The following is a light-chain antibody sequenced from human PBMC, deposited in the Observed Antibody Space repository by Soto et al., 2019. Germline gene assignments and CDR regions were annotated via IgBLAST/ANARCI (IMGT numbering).Light chain of an antibody. Sequence: QSVLTQPPSASGSPGQSVTISCTGISSDVGGYEYVSWYQLHPGKAPKLIIYEVTKRPSGVPDRFSGSKSGNTASLTVSGLQAEDEADYYCTSHAGNYNFPYVFGTGTKLTVL. V-gene: IGLV2-8*01. CDR3: TSHAGNYNFPYV. CDR1: SSDVGGYEY. J-gene: IGLJ1*01. CDR2: EVT.